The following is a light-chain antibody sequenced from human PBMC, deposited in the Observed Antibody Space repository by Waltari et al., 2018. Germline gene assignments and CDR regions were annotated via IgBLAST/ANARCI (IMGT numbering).Light chain of an antibody. CDR1: QSISNN. CDR3: QQYNTWPPST. Sequence: EIVMTQSPAALSVSPGERATLSCRASQSISNNLDWYQHKPGQPPRLLISGASTRATGVPARFSGSGSGTEFTLTISSLQSEDSAIYFCQQYNTWPPSTFGQGTKLEIK. J-gene: IGKJ2*02. V-gene: IGKV3-15*01. CDR2: GAS.